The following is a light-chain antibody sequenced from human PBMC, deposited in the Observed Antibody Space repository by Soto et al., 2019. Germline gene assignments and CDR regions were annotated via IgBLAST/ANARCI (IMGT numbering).Light chain of an antibody. Sequence: QSALTQPASVSGSPGQSITISCTGTSSDVGSYNLVSWYQQHPGKAPKLMIYEGTKRPSGVSDRFSGSRSGNPASLTISGLRVEEEADYYGCSYASSSTYVFGTGTKLTVL. CDR3: CSYASSSTYV. CDR1: SSDVGSYNL. J-gene: IGLJ1*01. CDR2: EGT. V-gene: IGLV2-23*01.